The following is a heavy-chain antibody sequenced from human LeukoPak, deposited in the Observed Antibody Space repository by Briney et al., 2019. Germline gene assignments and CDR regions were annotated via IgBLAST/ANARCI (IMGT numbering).Heavy chain of an antibody. CDR2: IIPIFGTA. CDR1: GGTFGSYA. D-gene: IGHD3-3*01. Sequence: SVKVSCKASGGTFGSYAISWVREAPGQGREWMGGIIPIFGTANYAQKFQGRVTITADESTSTAYMELSSLRSEDTAVYYCARDPTRITIFGVVPQYMDVWGKGTTVTVSS. V-gene: IGHV1-69*13. J-gene: IGHJ6*03. CDR3: ARDPTRITIFGVVPQYMDV.